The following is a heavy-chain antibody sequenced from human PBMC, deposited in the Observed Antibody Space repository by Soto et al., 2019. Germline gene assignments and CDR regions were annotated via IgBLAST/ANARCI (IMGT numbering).Heavy chain of an antibody. V-gene: IGHV3-23*01. Sequence: GSLRLSCAASGFTLDSYTMNWVRQAPGKGLEWVSAISGSGGSTYYADSVKGRFTISRDNSKNTLYLQMNSLRAEDTAVYYCAKMEPKRALGMDVLGHGTTVTVSS. D-gene: IGHD1-1*01. J-gene: IGHJ6*02. CDR1: GFTLDSYT. CDR2: ISGSGGST. CDR3: AKMEPKRALGMDV.